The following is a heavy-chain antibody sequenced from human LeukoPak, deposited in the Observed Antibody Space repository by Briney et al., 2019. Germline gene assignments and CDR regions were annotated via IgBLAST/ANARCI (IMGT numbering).Heavy chain of an antibody. D-gene: IGHD4-23*01. CDR3: ARVLGVIDGGYYFDY. CDR2: ISAYNGNT. CDR1: GYTFTSFG. V-gene: IGHV1-18*01. J-gene: IGHJ4*02. Sequence: ASVKVSCKASGYTFTSFGVSWVRQAPVQGLEWMGWISAYNGNTKHAQKVQGRVTMTTEESTSTAYMELRSLRSDDTAVYYCARVLGVIDGGYYFDYWGQGTLVTVSS.